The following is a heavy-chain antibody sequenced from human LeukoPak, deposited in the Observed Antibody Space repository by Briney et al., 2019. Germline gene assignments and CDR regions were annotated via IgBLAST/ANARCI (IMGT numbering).Heavy chain of an antibody. CDR3: ARGVAAAGENGNYFDY. D-gene: IGHD6-13*01. V-gene: IGHV4-39*07. Sequence: PSETLSLTCTVSGGSISSSSYYWGWIRQPPGKGLEWIGSIYYSGSTYYNPSLKSRVTISVDTSKNQFSLKLSSMTAADTAVYYCARGVAAAGENGNYFDYWGQGTRVTVSS. CDR1: GGSISSSSYY. CDR2: IYYSGST. J-gene: IGHJ4*02.